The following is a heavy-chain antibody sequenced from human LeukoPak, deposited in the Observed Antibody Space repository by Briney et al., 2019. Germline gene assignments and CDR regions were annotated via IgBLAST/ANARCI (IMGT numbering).Heavy chain of an antibody. V-gene: IGHV3-23*01. CDR2: ISGSGGST. CDR3: AKVAAAGRDY. Sequence: ASVKVSCKASGYTFTSYGMSWVRQAPGKGLEWVSAISGSGGSTYYADSVKGRFTISRDNSKNTLYLQMNSLRAEDTAVYYCAKVAAAGRDYWGQGTLVTVSS. J-gene: IGHJ4*02. D-gene: IGHD6-13*01. CDR1: GYTFTSYG.